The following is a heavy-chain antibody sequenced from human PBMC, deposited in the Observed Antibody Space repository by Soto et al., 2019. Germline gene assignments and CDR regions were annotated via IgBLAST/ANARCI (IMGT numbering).Heavy chain of an antibody. CDR3: ARVQLSYERGMDV. CDR1: GGTFSSYA. J-gene: IGHJ6*02. CDR2: SIPIFGTA. D-gene: IGHD3-16*02. V-gene: IGHV1-69*01. Sequence: QVQLVQSGAEVKKPGSSVKVSCKASGGTFSSYAISWVRQAPGQGLEWMGGSIPIFGTANYAQKLQGRVTITADESKSTAYMELSSLRSEETAVYYCARVQLSYERGMDVWGQGTTVTVSS.